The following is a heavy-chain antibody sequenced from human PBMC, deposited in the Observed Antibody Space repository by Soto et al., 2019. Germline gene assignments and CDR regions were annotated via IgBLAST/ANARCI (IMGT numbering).Heavy chain of an antibody. J-gene: IGHJ6*02. V-gene: IGHV3-48*03. D-gene: IGHD3-10*01. CDR3: ARSPLLLWFGELSPGGMDV. CDR2: ISSSGSTI. Sequence: GGSLRLSCAASGFTFSSYEMNWVRQAPGKGLEWVSYISSSGSTIYYADSVKGRFTISRDNAKNSLYLQMNSLRAEDTAVYYCARSPLLLWFGELSPGGMDVWRQGTTVTVSS. CDR1: GFTFSSYE.